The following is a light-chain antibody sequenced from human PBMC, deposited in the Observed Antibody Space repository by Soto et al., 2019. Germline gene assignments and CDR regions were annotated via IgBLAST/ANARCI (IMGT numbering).Light chain of an antibody. J-gene: IGLJ3*02. V-gene: IGLV1-44*01. CDR2: NNN. CDR1: RSNIGNNA. Sequence: HSVLTQPPSASGTPGKRFTISCSGSRSNIGNNAVSWYQQFPVTAPKLLIYNNNQRPSGFPDRFSGSNSGTSASLSISWLQSEADADYYCATWDESLNARGVFCGGTKLTVL. CDR3: ATWDESLNARGV.